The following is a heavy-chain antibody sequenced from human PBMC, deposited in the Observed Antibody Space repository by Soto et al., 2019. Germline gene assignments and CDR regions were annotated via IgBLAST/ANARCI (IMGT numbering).Heavy chain of an antibody. CDR2: ISGSGGST. D-gene: IGHD2-15*01. Sequence: GGSLRLSCAASGFTFSSYAMSWVRQAPGKGLEWVSAISGSGGSTYYADSVKGRFTISRDNSKNTLYLQMNSLRAEDTVVYYCAKRNCSGGSCYSGFDYWGQGTLVTVSS. V-gene: IGHV3-23*01. CDR3: AKRNCSGGSCYSGFDY. CDR1: GFTFSSYA. J-gene: IGHJ4*02.